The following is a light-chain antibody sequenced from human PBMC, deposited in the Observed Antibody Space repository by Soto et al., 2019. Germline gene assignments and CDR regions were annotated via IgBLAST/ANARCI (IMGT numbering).Light chain of an antibody. CDR3: QQRGDWPST. V-gene: IGKV3-11*01. Sequence: EIVLTQSPATLSLSPGERATLSCSASQSVGTYFAWYQQKPGQAPRLLIYDSSNRATGIPARFSGSGSGTDFTLTISSLEPEEFAVYYGQQRGDWPSTFGGGTKVEIK. CDR2: DSS. CDR1: QSVGTY. J-gene: IGKJ4*01.